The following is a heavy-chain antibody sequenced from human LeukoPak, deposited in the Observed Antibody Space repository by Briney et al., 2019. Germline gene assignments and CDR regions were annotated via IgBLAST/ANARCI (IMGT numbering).Heavy chain of an antibody. CDR1: GFTFSSYW. CDR3: ARVTSYYYGSGSYQGGYFDY. J-gene: IGHJ4*02. CDR2: INSDGSST. V-gene: IGHV3-74*01. Sequence: GESLRLSCAASGFTFSSYWMHWVRQAPGKGLVWVSRINSDGSSTSYADSVKGRFTISRDNAKNTLYLQMNSLRAEDTAVYYCARVTSYYYGSGSYQGGYFDYWGQGTLVTVSS. D-gene: IGHD3-10*01.